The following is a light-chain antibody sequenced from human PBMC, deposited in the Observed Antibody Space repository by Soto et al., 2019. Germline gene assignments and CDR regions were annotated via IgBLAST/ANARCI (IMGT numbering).Light chain of an antibody. J-gene: IGKJ2*01. CDR3: QQYNNWPPPSYT. CDR2: GAS. Sequence: EIVLTQSPATLSVSPGERATLSCRASQSVSSYLAWYQHKPGQAPRLLIYGASTRATGIPARLSGSGSGTEFTLTISSLQSEDFAVYYCQQYNNWPPPSYTFGQGTKLEIK. V-gene: IGKV3-15*01. CDR1: QSVSSY.